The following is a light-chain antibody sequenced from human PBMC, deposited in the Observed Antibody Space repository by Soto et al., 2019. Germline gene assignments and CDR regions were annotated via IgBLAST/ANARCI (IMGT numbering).Light chain of an antibody. CDR2: GNS. Sequence: QSALTQPPSVSGAPGQRVTISCTGSSSNIGAGYDVHWYQQLPGTAPKLLIYGNSNRPSGVPDRFSGPKSGTSASLAITGLQAEDEADYYCQSYDSSLSGYVFGPGTKVTVL. CDR1: SSNIGAGYD. V-gene: IGLV1-40*01. CDR3: QSYDSSLSGYV. J-gene: IGLJ1*01.